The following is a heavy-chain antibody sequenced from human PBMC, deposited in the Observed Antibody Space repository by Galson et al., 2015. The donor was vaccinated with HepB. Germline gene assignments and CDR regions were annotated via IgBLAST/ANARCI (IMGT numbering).Heavy chain of an antibody. D-gene: IGHD6-19*01. Sequence: QSGAEVKKPGESLKISCKGSGYSFTSYWIGWVRQMPGKGLEWMGIIYPGDSDTRYSPSFQGQVTISADKSISTAYLQWSSLKASDTAMYYCARAGSSGWYRSAAADWFDPWGQGTLVTVSS. V-gene: IGHV5-51*03. CDR3: ARAGSSGWYRSAAADWFDP. CDR1: GYSFTSYW. CDR2: IYPGDSDT. J-gene: IGHJ5*02.